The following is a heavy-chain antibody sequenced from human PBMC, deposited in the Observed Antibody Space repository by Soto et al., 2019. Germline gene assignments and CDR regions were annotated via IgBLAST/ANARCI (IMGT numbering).Heavy chain of an antibody. V-gene: IGHV3-30-3*01. Sequence: QVQLVESGGGVVQPGRYLRLSCAASGFTFSSYAMHWVRQAPGKGLEWVAVISYDGSNKYYADSVKGRFTISRDNSKNTLYLQMNSLRAEDTAVYYCARDLKQQLVRGVPDYWGQGTLVTVSS. CDR2: ISYDGSNK. CDR3: ARDLKQQLVRGVPDY. D-gene: IGHD6-13*01. CDR1: GFTFSSYA. J-gene: IGHJ4*02.